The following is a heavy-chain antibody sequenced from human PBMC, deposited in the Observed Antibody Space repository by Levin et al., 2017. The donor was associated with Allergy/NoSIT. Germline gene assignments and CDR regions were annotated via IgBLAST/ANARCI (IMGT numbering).Heavy chain of an antibody. D-gene: IGHD4-23*01. Sequence: SCAASGFTFSTYGMHWVRQAPGKGLEWVAVISYDGSNKYYADSVKGRFTISRDNSKNTLYLQMNSLTTEDTAVYYCAKASTVVTPTLDYWGQGTLVTVSS. J-gene: IGHJ4*02. CDR3: AKASTVVTPTLDY. V-gene: IGHV3-30*18. CDR2: ISYDGSNK. CDR1: GFTFSTYG.